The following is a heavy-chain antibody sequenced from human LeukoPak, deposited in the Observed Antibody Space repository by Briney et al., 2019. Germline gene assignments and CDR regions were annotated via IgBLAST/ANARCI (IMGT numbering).Heavy chain of an antibody. J-gene: IGHJ4*02. CDR2: IYYSGST. Sequence: SETLSLTCTVSGGSVSSGDYYWSWIREPPGKGLQWIGFIYYSGSTNNTPSLQSRVTITADTSKNQFSLKLSSVTAADTAIYYCASYPPPPSGDFPDYWGQGTLVTVSS. D-gene: IGHD7-27*01. V-gene: IGHV4-61*08. CDR3: ASYPPPPSGDFPDY. CDR1: GGSVSSGDYY.